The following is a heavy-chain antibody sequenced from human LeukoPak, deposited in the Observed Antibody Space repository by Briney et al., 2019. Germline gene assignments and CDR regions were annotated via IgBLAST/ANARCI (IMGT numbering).Heavy chain of an antibody. CDR1: GYTFTSYD. J-gene: IGHJ4*02. CDR3: ARGPSTYYYDSSGLKGPDY. V-gene: IGHV1-8*01. D-gene: IGHD3-22*01. Sequence: ASVKVSCKASGYTFTSYDINWVRQATGQGLEWMGWMNPNSGNTGYAQKFQGRVTMTRNTSISTAYMELSSLRSEDTAVYYCARGPSTYYYDSSGLKGPDYWGQETLVTVSS. CDR2: MNPNSGNT.